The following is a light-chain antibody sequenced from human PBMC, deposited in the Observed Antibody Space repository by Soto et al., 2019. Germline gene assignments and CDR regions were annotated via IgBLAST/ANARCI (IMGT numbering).Light chain of an antibody. Sequence: QSALTQPPSASGSPGQSVTISCTGTSSDVGGYGYVSWYQQHPGKAPKLIIFEVNTRPSGVPDRFSGSKSGNTASLNVTGLQAEDEAEYYCSSYACSNNLIFGGGTKQTV. CDR2: EVN. J-gene: IGLJ2*01. V-gene: IGLV2-8*01. CDR3: SSYACSNNLI. CDR1: SSDVGGYGY.